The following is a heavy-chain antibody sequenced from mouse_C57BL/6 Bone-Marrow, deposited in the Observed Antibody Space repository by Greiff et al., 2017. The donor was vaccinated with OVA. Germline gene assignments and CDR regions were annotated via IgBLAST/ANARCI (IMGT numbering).Heavy chain of an antibody. J-gene: IGHJ3*01. V-gene: IGHV10-1*01. CDR3: VRRAY. CDR2: IRSKSNNYAT. Sequence: EVQLVESGGGLVQPKGSLTLSCAASGFSFNTYAMNWVRQAPGKGLEWVARIRSKSNNYATSYADSVKVIFTISRDDSESMLYLQMNSLNTADTAMYYCVRRAYWGQGTLVTVSA. CDR1: GFSFNTYA.